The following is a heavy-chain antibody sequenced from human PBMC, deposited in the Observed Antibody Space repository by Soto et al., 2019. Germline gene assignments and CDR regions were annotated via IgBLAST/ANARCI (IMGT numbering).Heavy chain of an antibody. V-gene: IGHV6-1*01. CDR1: GDSVSSDSAA. D-gene: IGHD6-19*01. CDR3: VRSRVFIAVTSVTNYYYYYGMDV. CDR2: AYYRSKWYI. Sequence: SQTLSLTCAISGDSVSSDSAAWNWIRQSPSRGLEWLGRAYYRSKWYIEYAPSVNSRITINSDTSKNQLSLQLISVNPEDTAVYYCVRSRVFIAVTSVTNYYYYYGMDVWGQGTTVTVSS. J-gene: IGHJ6*02.